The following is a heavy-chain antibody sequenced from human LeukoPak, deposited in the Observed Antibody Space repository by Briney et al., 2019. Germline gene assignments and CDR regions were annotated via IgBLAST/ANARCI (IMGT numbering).Heavy chain of an antibody. D-gene: IGHD4-17*01. CDR1: GGSISSGSYY. CDR2: IYTSGST. J-gene: IGHJ6*03. V-gene: IGHV4-61*02. CDR3: ARVAGDYGDYAKDYYYYYMDV. Sequence: PSETLSLTCTVSGGSISSGSYYWSWIRQPAGKGPEWIGRIYTSGSTNYNPSLKSRVTISVDTSKNQFSLKLSSVTAADTAVYYCARVAGDYGDYAKDYYYYYMDVWGKGTTVTISS.